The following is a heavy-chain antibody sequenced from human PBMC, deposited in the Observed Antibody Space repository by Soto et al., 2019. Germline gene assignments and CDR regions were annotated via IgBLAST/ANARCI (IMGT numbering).Heavy chain of an antibody. D-gene: IGHD3-3*01. CDR1: GYSFTSYW. Sequence: GESLKISCKGSGYSFTSYWIGWVRQMPGKGLEWMGIIYPGDSDTRYSPPFQGQVTISADKSISTAYLQWSSLKASDTAMYYCATFYDFWSGYYTFDYWGQGTLVTVSS. CDR2: IYPGDSDT. J-gene: IGHJ4*02. CDR3: ATFYDFWSGYYTFDY. V-gene: IGHV5-51*01.